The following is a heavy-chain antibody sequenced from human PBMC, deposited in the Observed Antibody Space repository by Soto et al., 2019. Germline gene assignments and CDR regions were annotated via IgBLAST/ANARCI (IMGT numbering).Heavy chain of an antibody. D-gene: IGHD6-19*01. CDR3: ARERRREQWLVRLTSGPFDY. CDR1: GYTFTGYY. Sequence: QVQLVQSGAEVKKPGASVKVSCKASGYTFTGYYMHWVRQAPGQGLEWMGWINPIFGTANYAQKFQGRVTITADESTSTAYMELSSLRSEDTAVYYCARERRREQWLVRLTSGPFDYWGQGTLVTVSS. J-gene: IGHJ4*02. V-gene: IGHV1-69*01. CDR2: INPIFGTA.